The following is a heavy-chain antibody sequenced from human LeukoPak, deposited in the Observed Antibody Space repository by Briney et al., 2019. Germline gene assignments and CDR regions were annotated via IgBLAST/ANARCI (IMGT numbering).Heavy chain of an antibody. CDR3: ASILYGANGFDY. CDR2: IYYSGST. CDR1: GGSVSSYY. D-gene: IGHD4/OR15-4a*01. V-gene: IGHV4-59*02. Sequence: SETLSLTCTVSGGSVSSYYWSWIRQPPGKGLEYIAYIYYSGSTNYNPSLNSRVTTSVDTSKNQFSLKLSSVTAADTAVYYCASILYGANGFDYWGQGTLVTVSS. J-gene: IGHJ4*02.